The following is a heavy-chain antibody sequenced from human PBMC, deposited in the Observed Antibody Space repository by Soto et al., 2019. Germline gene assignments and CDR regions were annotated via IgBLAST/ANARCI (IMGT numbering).Heavy chain of an antibody. D-gene: IGHD3-10*01. CDR1: GFTFSSYW. CDR2: INPDGRSI. Sequence: GESLKISCAASGFTFSSYWMHWVRQAPGKGLAWVSRINPDGRSISDADSVKGRFTISRDNAKNTLYLQMNSLTTEDTAVYYCARAGSYRFDYWGHGTLVTSPQ. CDR3: ARAGSYRFDY. V-gene: IGHV3-74*01. J-gene: IGHJ4*01.